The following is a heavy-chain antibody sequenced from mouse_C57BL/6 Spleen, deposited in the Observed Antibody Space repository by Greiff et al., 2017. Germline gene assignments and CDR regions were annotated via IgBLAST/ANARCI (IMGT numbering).Heavy chain of an antibody. CDR3: ARYGAPYAMDY. J-gene: IGHJ4*01. Sequence: QVQLQQSGAELVKPGASVKLSCKASGYTFTSYWMHWVKQRPGQGLEWIGMIHPNSGSTNYNEKFKSKATLTVDKSSSTAYMQLSSLTSEDSAVYYCARYGAPYAMDYWGQGTSVTVSS. D-gene: IGHD1-1*01. CDR1: GYTFTSYW. V-gene: IGHV1-64*01. CDR2: IHPNSGST.